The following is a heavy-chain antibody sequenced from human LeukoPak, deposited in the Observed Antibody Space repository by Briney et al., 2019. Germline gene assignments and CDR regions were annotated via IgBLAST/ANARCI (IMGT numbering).Heavy chain of an antibody. CDR2: IASETYGGTA. J-gene: IGHJ4*02. CDR3: ARPGRSSDYYYLLYYFDY. CDR1: GFTFGDYA. V-gene: IGHV3-49*04. Sequence: GGSLRLSCTASGFTFGDYAVTWVRQAPGKGLEWVGFIASETYGGTAEYAASVKGRFTISRDDSNSIAYLQMNSLRAEDTAVYYCARPGRSSDYYYLLYYFDYWGQGTLVTVSS. D-gene: IGHD3-22*01.